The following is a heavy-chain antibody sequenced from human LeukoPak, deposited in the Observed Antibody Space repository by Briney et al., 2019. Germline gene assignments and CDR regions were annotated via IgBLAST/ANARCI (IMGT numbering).Heavy chain of an antibody. V-gene: IGHV4-34*01. D-gene: IGHD1-26*01. CDR1: GGSFSGSY. J-gene: IGHJ5*02. CDR3: VRVGRPRRTPFDP. Sequence: SETLSLTCAVYGGSFSGSYLSWIRQPPGKGLEWIGEINHSGSTNYNPSLKSRVTISVDTSKNQFSLKLSSVTAADTAVYYCVRVGRPRRTPFDPWGQGTLVTVSS. CDR2: INHSGST.